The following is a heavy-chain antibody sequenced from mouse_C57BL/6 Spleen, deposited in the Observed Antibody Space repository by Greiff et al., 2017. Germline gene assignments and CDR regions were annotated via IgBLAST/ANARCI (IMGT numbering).Heavy chain of an antibody. CDR3: ARSTGGLRAMDY. D-gene: IGHD2-4*01. J-gene: IGHJ4*01. Sequence: EVQLQQSGPVLVKPGASVKMSCKASGYTFTDYYMNWVKQSHGKSLEWIGVINPYNGGTSYNQKFKGKATLTVDKSSSTAYMELNSLTSEDSAVYYCARSTGGLRAMDYWGQGTSVTVSS. CDR1: GYTFTDYY. CDR2: INPYNGGT. V-gene: IGHV1-19*01.